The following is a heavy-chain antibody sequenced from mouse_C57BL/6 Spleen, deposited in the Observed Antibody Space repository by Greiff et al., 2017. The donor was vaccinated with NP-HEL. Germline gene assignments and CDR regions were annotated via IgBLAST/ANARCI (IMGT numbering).Heavy chain of an antibody. CDR2: IYPGDGDT. CDR3: ARSYYGSSYSY. Sequence: VQLQQSGAELVKPGASVKISCKASGYAFSSYWMNWVKQRPGKGLEWIGQIYPGDGDTNYNGKFKGKATLTADKSSSTAYMQLSSLTSEDSAVYFCARSYYGSSYSYWGQGTTLTVSS. V-gene: IGHV1-80*01. D-gene: IGHD1-1*01. J-gene: IGHJ2*01. CDR1: GYAFSSYW.